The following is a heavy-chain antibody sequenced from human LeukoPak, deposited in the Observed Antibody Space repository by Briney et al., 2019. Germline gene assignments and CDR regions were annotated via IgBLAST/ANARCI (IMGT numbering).Heavy chain of an antibody. J-gene: IGHJ4*02. CDR3: VRVPPGTTIYAY. CDR2: INPSGGST. Sequence: ASVKVSCKASGYTFTSYYMHWVRQAPGQGLEWMGIINPSGGSTSYAQKFQGRDTMTRNTSIGTAYMELSSLRSEDTAIYYCVRVPPGTTIYAYWGQGTLVTVSS. CDR1: GYTFTSYY. V-gene: IGHV1-46*01. D-gene: IGHD1-14*01.